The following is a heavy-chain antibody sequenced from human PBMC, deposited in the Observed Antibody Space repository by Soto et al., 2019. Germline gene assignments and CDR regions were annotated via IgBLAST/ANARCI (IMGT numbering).Heavy chain of an antibody. Sequence: ASVKVSCKASGYSFTGYFIHWVRQAPGQGLEWMGWINPNTGGTNYAQKFQDRVTMTTDTSNSAAYMDLSRLTSDDTAVYYCARVDLCTGATCYWTNLFYFVFWGQGTLVTVSS. J-gene: IGHJ4*02. D-gene: IGHD2-15*01. V-gene: IGHV1-2*02. CDR1: GYSFTGYF. CDR3: ARVDLCTGATCYWTNLFYFVF. CDR2: INPNTGGT.